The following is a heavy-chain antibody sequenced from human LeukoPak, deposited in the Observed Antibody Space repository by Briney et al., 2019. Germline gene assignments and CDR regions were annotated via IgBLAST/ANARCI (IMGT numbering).Heavy chain of an antibody. Sequence: ASVKLSCTASGSIFTNYVVDWVRQAHGQRPEWMGWIKASNGGTKYSQNFQDRLTITSDTSASTVYMELSSLTSEDTALYYCARDDCGDTCYPGGYCGQGTLVTVSS. CDR2: IKASNGGT. D-gene: IGHD2-21*01. CDR3: ARDDCGDTCYPGGY. V-gene: IGHV1-3*01. J-gene: IGHJ4*02. CDR1: GSIFTNYV.